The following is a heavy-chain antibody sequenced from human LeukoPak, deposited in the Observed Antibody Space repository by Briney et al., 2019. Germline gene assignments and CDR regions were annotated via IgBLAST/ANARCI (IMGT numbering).Heavy chain of an antibody. Sequence: GGSLRLSCAASGFTVSSNYMSWVRQAPGKGLEWVSVIYSGGSTYYADSVKGRFTISRDNSKNTLYLQMNSLRAEDTAVYYCARVFRRDGGMDVWGQGTTVTVSS. CDR2: IYSGGST. CDR1: GFTVSSNY. D-gene: IGHD3-3*01. CDR3: ARVFRRDGGMDV. V-gene: IGHV3-53*01. J-gene: IGHJ6*02.